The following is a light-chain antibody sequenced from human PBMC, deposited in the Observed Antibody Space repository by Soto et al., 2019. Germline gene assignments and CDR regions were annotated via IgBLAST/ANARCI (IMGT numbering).Light chain of an antibody. J-gene: IGKJ1*01. V-gene: IGKV1-5*01. CDR1: ESIDNW. CDR2: AAS. Sequence: DIQMTQSPSTLSSSVGDTFAITCRASESIDNWLAWYQQKPGKAPKLLIFAASTLVRGVPSRFSGRGSGTEFTLTISSLQADDYATFYCQQYHTDWTFGQGTKVDIK. CDR3: QQYHTDWT.